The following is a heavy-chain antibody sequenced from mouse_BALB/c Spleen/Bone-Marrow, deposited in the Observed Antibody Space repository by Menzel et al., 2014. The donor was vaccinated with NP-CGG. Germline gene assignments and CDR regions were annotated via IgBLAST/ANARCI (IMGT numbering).Heavy chain of an antibody. J-gene: IGHJ3*01. CDR2: INPGSGGT. V-gene: IGHV1-54*03. CDR1: GYAFTNYS. CDR3: ARSRTGFAY. Sequence: VMLVESGAELVRPGTSVKVSCKASGYAFTNYSIEWVKQRPGQGLEWIGVINPGSGGTNYNEKFKGKATLTADKSSSTAYMQLSSLTSDDSAVYFCARSRTGFAYWGQGTLVTVSA.